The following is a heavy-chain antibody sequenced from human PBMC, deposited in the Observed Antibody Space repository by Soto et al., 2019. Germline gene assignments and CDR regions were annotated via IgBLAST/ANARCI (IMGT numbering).Heavy chain of an antibody. J-gene: IGHJ6*02. Sequence: QVQLVQSGAEVKKPGSSVKVSCKASGGTFSSYAIRWVRQAPGQGLEWMGGIIPIFGTPNYAQKFQGRVTITADESTSTAYMELSSLRSEDKAVYYCASSVSTVNTPLDYYYYGMDVWGQGTTVTVSS. V-gene: IGHV1-69*12. D-gene: IGHD4-17*01. CDR2: IIPIFGTP. CDR3: ASSVSTVNTPLDYYYYGMDV. CDR1: GGTFSSYA.